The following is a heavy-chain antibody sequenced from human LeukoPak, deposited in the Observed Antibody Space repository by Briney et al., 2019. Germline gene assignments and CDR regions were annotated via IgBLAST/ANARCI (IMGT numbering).Heavy chain of an antibody. D-gene: IGHD3/OR15-3a*01. CDR1: GFTFSSYD. J-gene: IGHJ5*02. CDR3: ARGFGLAYNWFDP. V-gene: IGHV3-48*03. Sequence: PGRSLRLSCAASGFTFSSYDMRWVRQAPGKGLEWVSYIRNSGNTIYYADSVKGRFTISRDNVKNALFLQMNSLRADDTAVYYCARGFGLAYNWFDPWGQGTLVTVSS. CDR2: IRNSGNTI.